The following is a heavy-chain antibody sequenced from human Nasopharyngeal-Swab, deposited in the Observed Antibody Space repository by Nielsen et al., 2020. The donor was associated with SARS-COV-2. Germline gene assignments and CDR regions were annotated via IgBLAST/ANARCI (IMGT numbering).Heavy chain of an antibody. CDR1: GGTFKNYA. Sequence: SVKVSCKVSGGTFKNYAISWVRQTPGQGLEWMGGINPNFGTTNYAHKFQDRARITADQSTRTVYMELSSLRSDDTAVYYCARDTIFGLVLYYYYGVGVWGQGTTVTVSS. J-gene: IGHJ6*02. D-gene: IGHD3-3*01. CDR3: ARDTIFGLVLYYYYGVGV. CDR2: INPNFGTT. V-gene: IGHV1-69*13.